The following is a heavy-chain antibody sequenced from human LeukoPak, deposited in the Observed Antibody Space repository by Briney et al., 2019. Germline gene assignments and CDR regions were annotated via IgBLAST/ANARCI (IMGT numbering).Heavy chain of an antibody. Sequence: SETLSLTCTVSGGSISSSSYYWGWIRQPPGKGLEWIGSIYSSGSTYYNPSLKSRVTISVDTSKNQFSLKLSSVTAADTAVYYCARLVGVVIMSEFDPWGQGTLVTVSS. CDR3: ARLVGVVIMSEFDP. V-gene: IGHV4-39*01. CDR1: GGSISSSSYY. J-gene: IGHJ5*02. CDR2: IYSSGST. D-gene: IGHD3-3*01.